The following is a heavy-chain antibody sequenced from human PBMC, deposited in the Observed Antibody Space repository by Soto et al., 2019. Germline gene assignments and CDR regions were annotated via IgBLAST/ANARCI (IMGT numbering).Heavy chain of an antibody. Sequence: SETLSLTCTVSGGSISSSSYYWGWIRQPPGKGLEWIGSIYYSGSTFYNPSLKSRVTISVDTSKNQFSLKLSSVTAADTAVYYCAREPMTDRNWFDPWGQGTLVTVSS. CDR3: AREPMTDRNWFDP. J-gene: IGHJ5*02. CDR2: IYYSGST. V-gene: IGHV4-39*01. D-gene: IGHD3-22*01. CDR1: GGSISSSSYY.